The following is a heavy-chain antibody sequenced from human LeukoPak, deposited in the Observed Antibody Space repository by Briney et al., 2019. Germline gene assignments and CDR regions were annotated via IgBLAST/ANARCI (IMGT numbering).Heavy chain of an antibody. CDR3: ATDLWPWGAFDI. CDR2: ISAYNGNT. CDR1: GYTFTSYG. D-gene: IGHD1-26*01. J-gene: IGHJ3*02. V-gene: IGHV1-18*01. Sequence: ASVKVSCKASGYTFTSYGISWVRQAPGQGLEWMGWISAYNGNTNYAQKLQGRVTMTTDTSTSTAYMELRSLRSEDTAVYYCATDLWPWGAFDIWGQGTMVTVSS.